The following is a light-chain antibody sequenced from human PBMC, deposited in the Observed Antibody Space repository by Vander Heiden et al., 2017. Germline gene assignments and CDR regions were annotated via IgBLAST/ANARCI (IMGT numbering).Light chain of an antibody. J-gene: IGKJ4*01. V-gene: IGKV1-39*01. Sequence: DIQITQSPSSLSSSVGDRVTITCRASQYISNYLKWYQQKPGKAPKLLIYAASNLQSGVPSRFSGSGSGTEFTLTISSLQPEDFATYYCQQSFTNPLTFGGGTKVEIK. CDR2: AAS. CDR1: QYISNY. CDR3: QQSFTNPLT.